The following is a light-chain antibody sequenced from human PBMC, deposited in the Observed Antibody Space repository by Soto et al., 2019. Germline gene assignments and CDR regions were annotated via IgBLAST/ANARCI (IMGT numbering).Light chain of an antibody. CDR2: AAS. CDR1: QGISTY. Sequence: DIQMTQSPSSLSASVGDRVTITCRASQGISTYLTWYQQKPGKVPKLLIYAASTLQSGVPSRFSGSGSGTDFTLTISSLQPEDVTTYYCQKYNRAPLTCGGGTKVEIK. V-gene: IGKV1-27*01. CDR3: QKYNRAPLT. J-gene: IGKJ4*01.